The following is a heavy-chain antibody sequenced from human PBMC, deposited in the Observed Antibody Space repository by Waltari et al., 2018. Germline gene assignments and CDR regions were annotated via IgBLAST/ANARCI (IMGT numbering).Heavy chain of an antibody. Sequence: QVQLHESGPGLVKPSETLSLTCTVPGGALGTYYWSWIRQSPGKGLEWVAYIFHTGSTNYNPSLKSRVTMSVDSSKNQFSLKLSSVTAADTAVYFCARVANSGYDDRGHFDLWGQGTLVTVSS. J-gene: IGHJ4*02. V-gene: IGHV4-59*01. CDR2: IFHTGST. CDR1: GGALGTYY. CDR3: ARVANSGYDDRGHFDL. D-gene: IGHD5-12*01.